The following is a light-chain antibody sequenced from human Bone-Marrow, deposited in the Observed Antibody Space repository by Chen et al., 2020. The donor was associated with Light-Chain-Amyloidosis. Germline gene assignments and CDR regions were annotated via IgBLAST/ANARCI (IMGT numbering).Light chain of an antibody. CDR1: STNIGINY. Sequence: QTLLTQPPSASGTPGQKVTISCSRASTNIGINYVYWYQHFPGAALNLLIYMNTQRSSVVPDRFSASKYDTSAFLAISGLRSEYEADHYCAAGDGSLSGYVFGTGTKVIGL. CDR2: MNT. J-gene: IGLJ1*01. V-gene: IGLV1-47*01. CDR3: AAGDGSLSGYV.